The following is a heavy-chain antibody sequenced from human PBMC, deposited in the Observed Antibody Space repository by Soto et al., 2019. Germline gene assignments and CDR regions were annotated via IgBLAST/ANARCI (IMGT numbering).Heavy chain of an antibody. CDR2: ISYDETNE. J-gene: IGHJ4*02. CDR1: GFTFSRYS. CDR3: SRAPFDSSGYFGY. Sequence: QVQLVESGGGVVQPGRSLRLSCAASGFTFSRYSMHWVRQAPGKGLEWVAAISYDETNESYADSVKGRFTISRDTYKNTLFLQMNSLRPEDTAVYFCSRAPFDSSGYFGYWGQGALVTVSS. D-gene: IGHD3-22*01. V-gene: IGHV3-30-3*01.